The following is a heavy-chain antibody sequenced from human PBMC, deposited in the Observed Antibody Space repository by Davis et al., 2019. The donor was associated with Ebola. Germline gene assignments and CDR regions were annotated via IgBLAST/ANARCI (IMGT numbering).Heavy chain of an antibody. J-gene: IGHJ4*02. Sequence: GESLKISCAASGFTFSSYWMHWVRQAPGKGLVWVSRINSDGSSTSYADSVKGRFTISRDNSKNTLYLQMNSLRAEDTAVYYCAKDLGSRSGERDYWGQGTLVTVSS. CDR3: AKDLGSRSGERDY. CDR2: INSDGSST. D-gene: IGHD7-27*01. CDR1: GFTFSSYW. V-gene: IGHV3-74*01.